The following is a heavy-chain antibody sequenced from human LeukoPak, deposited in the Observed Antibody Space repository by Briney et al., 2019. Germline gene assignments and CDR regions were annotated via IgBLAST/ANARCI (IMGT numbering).Heavy chain of an antibody. Sequence: SETLSLTCTVSGGSISSYSWSWIRQPPRKGLEWIGYINHSGGTNYNPSLKSRVTFSVDTSKNQFSLKLSSVTAADTAVYYCARGTSADFWSGYYAFQHWGQGTLVTVSS. CDR1: GGSISSYS. J-gene: IGHJ1*01. CDR3: ARGTSADFWSGYYAFQH. D-gene: IGHD3-3*01. V-gene: IGHV4-59*01. CDR2: INHSGGT.